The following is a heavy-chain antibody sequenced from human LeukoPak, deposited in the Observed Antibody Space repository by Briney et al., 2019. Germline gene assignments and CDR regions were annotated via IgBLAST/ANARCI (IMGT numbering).Heavy chain of an antibody. CDR1: GASIRSSGNS. CDR2: IYSSGSA. Sequence: SETLSLTCAVSGASIRSSGNSWSWFRQPPGKGLEWIGDIYSSGSASYNPSLQSRLLISIDTSKNHFSLELSSVTAADTAAYFCAKADLPVRSPYNWFDPWGQGTLVTVSS. D-gene: IGHD3-10*01. J-gene: IGHJ5*02. V-gene: IGHV4-30-4*07. CDR3: AKADLPVRSPYNWFDP.